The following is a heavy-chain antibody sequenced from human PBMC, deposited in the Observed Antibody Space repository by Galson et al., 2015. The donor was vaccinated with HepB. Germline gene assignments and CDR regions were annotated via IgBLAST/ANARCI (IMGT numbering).Heavy chain of an antibody. J-gene: IGHJ6*02. CDR2: ISAYNGNT. Sequence: SVKVSCKASGYTFTSYGISWVRQAPGQGLEWRGWISAYNGNTNYAQKLQDRVTMTTDTSTSTAYMELRSLRSDDTAVYYCARDGDCSSTSCYASRYYYYGMDVWGQGTTVTVSS. D-gene: IGHD2-2*01. CDR1: GYTFTSYG. CDR3: ARDGDCSSTSCYASRYYYYGMDV. V-gene: IGHV1-18*04.